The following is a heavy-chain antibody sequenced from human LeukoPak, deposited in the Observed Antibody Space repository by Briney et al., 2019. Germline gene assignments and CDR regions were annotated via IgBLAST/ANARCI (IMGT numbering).Heavy chain of an antibody. D-gene: IGHD6-13*01. J-gene: IGHJ4*02. CDR2: ISASGGDT. CDR3: ACSITEAGTLDY. V-gene: IGHV3-23*01. CDR1: GLTFSSYS. Sequence: TGGSLRLSCVVSGLTFSSYSMSWVRQAPGKGLEWVSGISASGGDTWYPDSVKGRFTISRDNSKNSLYLQMNSLRVEDTAVYYCACSITEAGTLDYWGQGTLVTVSS.